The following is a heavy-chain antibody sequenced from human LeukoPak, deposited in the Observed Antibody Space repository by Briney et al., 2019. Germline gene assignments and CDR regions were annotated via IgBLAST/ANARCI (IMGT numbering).Heavy chain of an antibody. D-gene: IGHD3-3*01. Sequence: SVKVSCKASGFTFTSSAVQWVRQARGQRLEWIGWIVVGSGNTNYAQKFQERVTITRDMSTSTAYMELSSLRSEDTAVYYCAADRGITIFGVVIHDNWFDPWGQGALVTVSS. CDR3: AADRGITIFGVVIHDNWFDP. V-gene: IGHV1-58*01. CDR1: GFTFTSSA. J-gene: IGHJ5*02. CDR2: IVVGSGNT.